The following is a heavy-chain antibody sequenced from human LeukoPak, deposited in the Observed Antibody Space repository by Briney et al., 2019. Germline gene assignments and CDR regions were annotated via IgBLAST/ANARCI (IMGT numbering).Heavy chain of an antibody. CDR3: ARVVPLRYFDWLLPDNWFDP. CDR2: IYSGGST. V-gene: IGHV3-53*01. J-gene: IGHJ5*02. D-gene: IGHD3-9*01. Sequence: GGSLRLSCAASGFTFSSYSMSWVRQAPGKGLEWVSVIYSGGSTYYADSVKGRFTISRDNSKNTLYLQMNSLRAEDTAVYYCARVVPLRYFDWLLPDNWFDPWGQGTLVTVSS. CDR1: GFTFSSYS.